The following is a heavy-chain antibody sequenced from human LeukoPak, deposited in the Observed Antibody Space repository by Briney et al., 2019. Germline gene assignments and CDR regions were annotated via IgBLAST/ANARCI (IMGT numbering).Heavy chain of an antibody. CDR3: ARAGQYYDFWSGYYNYYYMDV. D-gene: IGHD3-3*01. J-gene: IGHJ6*03. CDR2: INHSGST. CDR1: AGSFSGYY. V-gene: IGHV4-34*01. Sequence: SETLSLTCAVYAGSFSGYYWSWIRQPPGKGLEWIGEINHSGSTNYNPSLKSRVTISVDTSKNQFSLKLSSVTAADTAVYYCARAGQYYDFWSGYYNYYYMDVWGKGTTVTVSS.